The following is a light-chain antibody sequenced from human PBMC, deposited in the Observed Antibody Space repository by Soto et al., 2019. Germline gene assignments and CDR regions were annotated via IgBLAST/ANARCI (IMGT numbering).Light chain of an antibody. CDR1: QSLVHSDGNTY. V-gene: IGKV2-24*01. CDR3: MPATQPYT. Sequence: DIVLTQTPLSSPVTLGQPASISCRSSQSLVHSDGNTYFNWLQQRPGQPPSLLIYKISTQFSVVPDRISGRGAGTDFTLKISRVEAEDVGVYYCMPATQPYTFGQGTKLEIK. J-gene: IGKJ2*01. CDR2: KIS.